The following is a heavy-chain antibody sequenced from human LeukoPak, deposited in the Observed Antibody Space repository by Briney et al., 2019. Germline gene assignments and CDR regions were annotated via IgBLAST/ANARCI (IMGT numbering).Heavy chain of an antibody. D-gene: IGHD3-3*01. Sequence: PGGSLRLSCEASGFTFSHYWMHWVRQTPGEGLVWVSQIKGDGRNIKYAHSVKCRFNFSRELDKNTVFLKAESPSEEDRAVYYCVRGDPSAEAFDLSGQGTLVTVSS. V-gene: IGHV3-74*01. CDR3: VRGDPSAEAFDL. CDR1: GFTFSHYW. J-gene: IGHJ3*01. CDR2: IKGDGRNI.